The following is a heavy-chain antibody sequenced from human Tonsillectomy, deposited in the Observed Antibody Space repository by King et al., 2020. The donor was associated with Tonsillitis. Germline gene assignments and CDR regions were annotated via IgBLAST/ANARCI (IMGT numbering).Heavy chain of an antibody. V-gene: IGHV4-39*01. Sequence: LQLQESGPGQVKPSETLSLTCSVSGGSISSIINYWGWIRQPPGKGLEWIGNIYYSGSTYYSPSLKSRVTISVDTSKNQFSLKLTSVTAADTAVYFCARASGTTSYYFDYWGQGTLVTVSS. CDR2: IYYSGST. D-gene: IGHD6-19*01. J-gene: IGHJ4*02. CDR1: GGSISSIINY. CDR3: ARASGTTSYYFDY.